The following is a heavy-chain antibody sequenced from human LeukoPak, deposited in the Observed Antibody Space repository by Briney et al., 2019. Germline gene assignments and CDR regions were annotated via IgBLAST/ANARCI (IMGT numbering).Heavy chain of an antibody. D-gene: IGHD3-10*01. CDR2: LTGSGGST. CDR1: GFTFSSYA. V-gene: IGHV3-23*01. CDR3: AREYGSGSYYYDY. Sequence: GGSLRLSCAASGFTFSSYAMTWVRQAPGKGLEWVSALTGSGGSTHYADSVKGRFTISRDNSKNTLYLQMNSLRAEDTAVYFYAREYGSGSYYYDYWGQGTLVTVSS. J-gene: IGHJ4*02.